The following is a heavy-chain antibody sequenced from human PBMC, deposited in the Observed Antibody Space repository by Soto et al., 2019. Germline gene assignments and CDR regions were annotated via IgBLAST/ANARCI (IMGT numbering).Heavy chain of an antibody. CDR1: GGAVTSGTYY. CDR2: IYYSGST. J-gene: IGHJ5*02. Sequence: SETLSLTCTISGGAVTSGTYYWSWIRQPPGKGLEWIGYIYYSGSTHYNPSLKGRVTISLGTSTNQFSLKLSSVTAADTAVYFCARGDTSGYNWFDPWGQGTLVTVSS. CDR3: ARGDTSGYNWFDP. D-gene: IGHD3-22*01. V-gene: IGHV4-61*01.